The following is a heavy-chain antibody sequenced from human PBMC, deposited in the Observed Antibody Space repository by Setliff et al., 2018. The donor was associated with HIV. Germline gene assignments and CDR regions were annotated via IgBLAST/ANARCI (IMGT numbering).Heavy chain of an antibody. CDR3: AKHLSPGSGWYSKARGMDV. CDR1: GYTLSNYC. D-gene: IGHD6-19*01. J-gene: IGHJ6*02. V-gene: IGHV5-51*01. Sequence: GESLKISCKASGYTLSNYCIAWVRQMPGKGLEWMGIISPGNSDTTYSPSFQGQVTISADKSISTAYLQWSSLKASDTAMYYCAKHLSPGSGWYSKARGMDVWGQGTTVTVSS. CDR2: ISPGNSDT.